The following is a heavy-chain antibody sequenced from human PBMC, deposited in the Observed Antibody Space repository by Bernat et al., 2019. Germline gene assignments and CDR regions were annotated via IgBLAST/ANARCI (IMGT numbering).Heavy chain of an antibody. CDR2: IWYDSSNS. V-gene: IGHV3-33*01. CDR1: GFTFSNSG. Sequence: QVQLVESGGGVVQPGTSLRLSCVASGFTFSNSGMHWVRQAPGKGLEWVAVIWYDSSNSYYADSVRGRFTVSKYNSKNTLFLQMNSLRTEDTGVYYCAREGWSAMAAAGTGADYWGQGTLVSVSS. CDR3: AREGWSAMAAAGTGADY. D-gene: IGHD6-25*01. J-gene: IGHJ4*02.